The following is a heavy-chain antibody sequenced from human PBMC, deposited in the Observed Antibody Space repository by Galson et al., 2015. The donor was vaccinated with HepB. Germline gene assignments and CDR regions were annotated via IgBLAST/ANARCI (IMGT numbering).Heavy chain of an antibody. CDR2: IWYDGSNK. V-gene: IGHV3-33*01. J-gene: IGHJ4*02. CDR3: ARGYSSSASSLDY. CDR1: GFTFSSYG. D-gene: IGHD6-6*01. Sequence: SLRLSCAMSGFTFSSYGMHWVRQAPGKGLEWVAFIWYDGSNKYYVDSVNGRFTISRDNSKNTVYLQMNSLRVEDTAVYYCARGYSSSASSLDYWGQGTLVTVSS.